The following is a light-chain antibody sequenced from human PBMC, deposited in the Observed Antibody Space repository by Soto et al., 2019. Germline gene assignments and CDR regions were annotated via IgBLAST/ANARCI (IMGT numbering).Light chain of an antibody. CDR1: TNDIGRYNY. V-gene: IGLV2-14*01. CDR2: EVI. Sequence: QSVLTQPASVSGSPGQSVTISCAGTTNDIGRYNYVSWYQLHPGKAPKLLISEVINRPSGVPDRFSGSKSGNMASLTISGLQPDDEANYYCASITGSNTPVVFGGGTKLTVL. J-gene: IGLJ3*02. CDR3: ASITGSNTPVV.